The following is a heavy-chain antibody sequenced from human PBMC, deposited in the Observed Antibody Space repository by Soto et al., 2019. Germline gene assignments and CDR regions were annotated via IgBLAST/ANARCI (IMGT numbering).Heavy chain of an antibody. CDR2: ISAYDDNT. J-gene: IGHJ6*02. CDR1: GYRFTSYG. V-gene: IGHV1-18*01. D-gene: IGHD3-22*01. CDR3: ARGGYYDSSGSRNYHYYGMNG. Sequence: QAQLVQSGPEVKKPGASVKVSCKASGYRFTSYGISWVRQAPGQGLEWLGWISAYDDNTKYAQTLQGRVSMSTDTSTNTAYMELRSRRSDDTAMYYCARGGYYDSSGSRNYHYYGMNGWGQGTTVTVSS.